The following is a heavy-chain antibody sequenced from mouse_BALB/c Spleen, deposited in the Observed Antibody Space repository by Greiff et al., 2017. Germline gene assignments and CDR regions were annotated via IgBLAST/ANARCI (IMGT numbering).Heavy chain of an antibody. V-gene: IGHV1S81*02. CDR1: GYTFTSYW. CDR3: AREGDYYGNSYAMDY. CDR2: INPSNGRT. Sequence: QVQLKESGAELVKPGASVKLSCKASGYTFTSYWMHWVKQRPGQGLEWIGEINPSNGRTNYNEKFKSKATLTVDKSSSTAYMQLSSLTSEDSAVYYCAREGDYYGNSYAMDYWGQGTSVTVSS. D-gene: IGHD2-1*01. J-gene: IGHJ4*01.